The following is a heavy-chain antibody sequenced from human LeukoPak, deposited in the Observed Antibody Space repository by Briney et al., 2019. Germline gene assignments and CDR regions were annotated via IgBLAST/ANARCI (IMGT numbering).Heavy chain of an antibody. J-gene: IGHJ4*02. Sequence: KPSETLSLTCTVSGVSSSSSYWSWIRQPPGKGLEWIGYIFYTGDSNHNPSLKSRVSISLDTSKNQISLKLSSVTAADTAVYYCARHRFASPLDSWGQGTLVTVSS. CDR1: GVSSSSSY. V-gene: IGHV4-59*08. D-gene: IGHD2-21*01. CDR3: ARHRFASPLDS. CDR2: IFYTGDS.